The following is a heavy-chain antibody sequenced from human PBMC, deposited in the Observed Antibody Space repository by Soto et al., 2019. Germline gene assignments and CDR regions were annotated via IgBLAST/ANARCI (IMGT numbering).Heavy chain of an antibody. J-gene: IGHJ5*02. CDR2: IYYSGST. CDR3: ARGRGIVVVPAAIWFPGRNWFDP. CDR1: GGSISSGGYY. D-gene: IGHD2-2*01. V-gene: IGHV4-31*03. Sequence: PSETLSLTCTVSGGSISSGGYYWSWIRQHPGKGLEWIGYIYYSGSTYYNPSLKSRVTISVDTSKNQFSLKLSSVTAADTAVYYCARGRGIVVVPAAIWFPGRNWFDPWGQGTLVTVSS.